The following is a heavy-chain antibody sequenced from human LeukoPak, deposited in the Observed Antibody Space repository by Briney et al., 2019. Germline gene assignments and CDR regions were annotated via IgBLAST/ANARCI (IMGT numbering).Heavy chain of an antibody. CDR1: GYTFTSYG. V-gene: IGHV1-18*01. J-gene: IGHJ4*02. D-gene: IGHD3-22*01. CDR2: ISAYNGDT. CDR3: ARGNGYYDSSGYYCDY. Sequence: GASVKVSCKASGYTFTSYGISWVRQAPGQGLEWMGWISAYNGDTNYAQKLQGRVTMTTDTSTSTAYMELRSLRSDDTAVYYCARGNGYYDSSGYYCDYWGQGTLVTVSS.